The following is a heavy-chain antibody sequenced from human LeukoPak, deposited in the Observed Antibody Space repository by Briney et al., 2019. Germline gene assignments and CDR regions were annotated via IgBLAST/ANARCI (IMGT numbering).Heavy chain of an antibody. V-gene: IGHV4-59*08. CDR3: ARHIRSRITIFGAVIGAFDI. D-gene: IGHD3-3*01. J-gene: IGHJ3*02. CDR2: IYYSGST. CDR1: GGSISSYY. Sequence: SETLSLTCTVSGGSISSYYWSWIRQPPGKGLEWNGYIYYSGSTYYNPSLKSRVTISVDTSKNQFSLKLSSVTAADTAVYYCARHIRSRITIFGAVIGAFDIWGQGTMVTVSS.